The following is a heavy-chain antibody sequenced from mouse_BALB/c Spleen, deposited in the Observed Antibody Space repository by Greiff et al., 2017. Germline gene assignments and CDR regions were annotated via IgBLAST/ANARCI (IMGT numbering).Heavy chain of an antibody. Sequence: EVQRVESGGGLVKPGGSLKLSCAASGFTFSSYTMSWVRQTPEKRLEWVATISSGGSYTYYPDSVKGRFTISRDNAKNTLYLQMSSLKSEDTAMYYCAGHDGDGPFDYWGQGTTLTVSS. CDR2: ISSGGSYT. D-gene: IGHD2-3*01. J-gene: IGHJ2*01. CDR3: AGHDGDGPFDY. CDR1: GFTFSSYT. V-gene: IGHV5-6-4*01.